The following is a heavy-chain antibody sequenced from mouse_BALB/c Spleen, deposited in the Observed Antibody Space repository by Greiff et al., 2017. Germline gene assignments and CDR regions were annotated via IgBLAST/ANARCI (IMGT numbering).Heavy chain of an antibody. Sequence: VQLQQSGAELVRPGASVKLSCTASGFNIKDYYMHWVKQRPEQGLEWIGWIDPENGDTEYAPKFQGKATMTADTSSNTAYLQLSSLTSEDTAVYYCNEIRGFDGYYAMDYWGQGTSVTVSS. J-gene: IGHJ4*01. CDR2: IDPENGDT. D-gene: IGHD2-3*01. CDR1: GFNIKDYY. V-gene: IGHV14-4*02. CDR3: NEIRGFDGYYAMDY.